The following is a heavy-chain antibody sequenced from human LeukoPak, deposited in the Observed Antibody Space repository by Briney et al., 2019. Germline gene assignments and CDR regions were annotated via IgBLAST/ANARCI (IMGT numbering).Heavy chain of an antibody. CDR1: GFSLGNND. Sequence: LRWSFAASGFSLGNNDMTGVREAPGKGMEWVTGISDGGDTTYDAGSVKGRFTISRDNSKNILYLQMNSLRAEDTAIYYCAKTRGFFDHWGQGSLVTVSS. D-gene: IGHD3-10*01. V-gene: IGHV3-23*01. J-gene: IGHJ4*02. CDR2: ISDGGDTT. CDR3: AKTRGFFDH.